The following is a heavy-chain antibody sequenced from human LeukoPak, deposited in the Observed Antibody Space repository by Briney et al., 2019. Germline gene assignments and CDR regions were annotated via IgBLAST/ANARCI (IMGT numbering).Heavy chain of an antibody. CDR1: GGSISSSSYY. Sequence: PSETLPLTCTVSGGSISSSSYYWGWIRQPPGKGLEWIGSIYYSGSTYYNPSLKSRVTISVDTSKNQFSLKLSSVTAADTAVYYCARQRDYGDYYFDYWGQGTLVTVSP. J-gene: IGHJ4*02. CDR3: ARQRDYGDYYFDY. V-gene: IGHV4-39*01. D-gene: IGHD4-17*01. CDR2: IYYSGST.